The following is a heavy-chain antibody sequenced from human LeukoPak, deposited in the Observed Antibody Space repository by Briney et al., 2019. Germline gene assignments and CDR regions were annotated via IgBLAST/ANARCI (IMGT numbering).Heavy chain of an antibody. V-gene: IGHV4-39*01. Sequence: SETLSLTCTVSGASISSSSYYWAWIRQPPGKGLEWIGSIYYSGSTFHNPSLKSRVATSVDTSRNQFSLKLSSLTAAETAVYYCARQYGSGSSYTPVVGLWGQGTLVTVSS. D-gene: IGHD3-10*01. J-gene: IGHJ4*02. CDR2: IYYSGST. CDR1: GASISSSSYY. CDR3: ARQYGSGSSYTPVVGL.